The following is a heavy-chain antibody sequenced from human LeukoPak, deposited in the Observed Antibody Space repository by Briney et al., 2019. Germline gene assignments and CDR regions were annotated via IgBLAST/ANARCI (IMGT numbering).Heavy chain of an antibody. CDR2: IYYSGST. CDR3: ARAVYYYDSSGYLRIDP. CDR1: GASISGYY. V-gene: IGHV4-59*01. D-gene: IGHD3-22*01. Sequence: PSETLSLTCTVSGASISGYYWSWIRQPPGKGLEWIGYIYYSGSTNYNPSLKSRVTISVDTSKNQFSLKLSSVTAADTAVYYCARAVYYYDSSGYLRIDPWGQRTLVTVSS. J-gene: IGHJ5*02.